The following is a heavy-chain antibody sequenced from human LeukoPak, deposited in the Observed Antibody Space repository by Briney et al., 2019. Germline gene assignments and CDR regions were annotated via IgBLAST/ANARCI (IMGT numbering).Heavy chain of an antibody. V-gene: IGHV2-5*01. J-gene: IGHJ4*02. Sequence: SGPTLVKPTHTLTLTCTFSGVSLSTTGGGGAWIRQPPVKALEQLSLIYLHDYNHYITSLNSRLTITKDTSKNQVDLTMPNMDPXDTATYYCAHKKCTGGSCYYNFDHWGQGTLVSVSS. CDR2: IYLHDYN. CDR3: AHKKCTGGSCYYNFDH. CDR1: GVSLSTTGGG. D-gene: IGHD2-15*01.